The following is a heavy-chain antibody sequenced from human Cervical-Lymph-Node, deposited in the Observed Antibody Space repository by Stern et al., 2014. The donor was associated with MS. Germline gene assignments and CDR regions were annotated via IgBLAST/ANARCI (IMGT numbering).Heavy chain of an antibody. J-gene: IGHJ3*01. Sequence: QVQLVDSGGGVVQPGRSLRLTCAASGFTFSSSPMHWVRQAPGKGPEWVAVLSYDGSQKDYADSGRGRFTISRDNSNNMLYLKLSSLRPEDTAVYYCARDLNLAAWGAFDVWGQGTLVTVSS. CDR3: ARDLNLAAWGAFDV. CDR1: GFTFSSSP. D-gene: IGHD6-19*01. CDR2: LSYDGSQK. V-gene: IGHV3-30*04.